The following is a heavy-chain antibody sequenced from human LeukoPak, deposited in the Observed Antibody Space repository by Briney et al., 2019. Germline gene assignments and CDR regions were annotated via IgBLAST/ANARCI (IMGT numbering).Heavy chain of an antibody. D-gene: IGHD1-26*01. V-gene: IGHV3-48*02. CDR2: ISSSSTTR. CDR1: GVTFSSCS. J-gene: IGHJ4*02. CDR3: ARDPHKGAGGTIFDY. Sequence: QPAGSLRLSCVVSGVTFSSCSMNWFGQAPGKGLEWVSYISSSSTTRYYADSVKGRFTISRDNAKNSLYLQMNTLRDEDSAVYYCARDPHKGAGGTIFDYWGQGTLVTVSS.